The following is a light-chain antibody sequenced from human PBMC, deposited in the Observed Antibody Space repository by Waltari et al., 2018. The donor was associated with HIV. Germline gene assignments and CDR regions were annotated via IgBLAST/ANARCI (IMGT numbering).Light chain of an antibody. CDR2: EVT. CDR1: FSDVGSYNL. V-gene: IGLV2-23*02. CDR3: CSYAGSRIHVV. Sequence: QSALTQTASVSGSPGQSITISCTGTFSDVGSYNLVSWYQKHPGEAPKIMIYEVTKRPSGVSSRFSGSKSGNTASLTISGLQAEDEADYYCCSYAGSRIHVVFGGGTKLTVL. J-gene: IGLJ2*01.